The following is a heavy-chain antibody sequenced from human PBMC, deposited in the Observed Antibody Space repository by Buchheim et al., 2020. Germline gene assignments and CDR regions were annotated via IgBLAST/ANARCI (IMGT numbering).Heavy chain of an antibody. V-gene: IGHV3-66*01. J-gene: IGHJ6*04. CDR2: IYSGGST. CDR3: ARVRLENYYYYYGMDV. D-gene: IGHD3-16*01. Sequence: EVQLVESGGGLVQPGGSLRLSCAASGFTVSSKYMSWVRQAPGKGLEWVSVIYSGGSTYYADSVKGRSTISRDNSKNTLYPQMNSLRAEDTAVYYCARVRLENYYYYYGMDVWGKGTT. CDR1: GFTVSSKY.